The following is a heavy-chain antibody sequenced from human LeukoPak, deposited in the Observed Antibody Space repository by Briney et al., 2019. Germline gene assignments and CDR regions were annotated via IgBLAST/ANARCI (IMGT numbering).Heavy chain of an antibody. V-gene: IGHV1-18*01. Sequence: ASVKVSCKASGYTFTSYGISWVRQAPGQGLEWMGWISAYNGNTNYAQKLQGRVTMTTDTSTSTAYMGLRSLRSDDTAVYYCATMDRIAAAGASLDYWGQGTLVTVSS. CDR2: ISAYNGNT. J-gene: IGHJ4*02. CDR1: GYTFTSYG. D-gene: IGHD6-13*01. CDR3: ATMDRIAAAGASLDY.